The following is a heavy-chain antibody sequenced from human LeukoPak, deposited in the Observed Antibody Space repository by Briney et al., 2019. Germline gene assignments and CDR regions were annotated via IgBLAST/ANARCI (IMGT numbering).Heavy chain of an antibody. CDR2: IKEDGSEK. CDR3: ASQFWWAAVAGTTLDY. V-gene: IGHV3-7*05. Sequence: PTGGSLRLSGIASGFTFSSYWMSWVRQAPGGGLEWVANIKEDGSEKYYVDSVKGRFTISRDNAKISLYLQMNSLRAEDTAVYYCASQFWWAAVAGTTLDYWGQGTLVTVSS. CDR1: GFTFSSYW. J-gene: IGHJ4*02. D-gene: IGHD6-19*01.